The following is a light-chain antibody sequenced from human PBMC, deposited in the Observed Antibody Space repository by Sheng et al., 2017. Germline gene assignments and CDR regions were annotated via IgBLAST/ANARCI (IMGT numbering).Light chain of an antibody. CDR1: SLRNYY. J-gene: IGLJ3*02. CDR3: NSRESITNHHL. CDR2: GKH. V-gene: IGLV3-19*01. Sequence: SSELTQDPAVSVALGQTVKITCQGDSLRNYYATWYQKKPGQAPVLVIYGKHNRPSGIPDRFSGSDSGDTATLTITGAQAEDEADYYCNSRESITNHHLFGGGTKLTVL.